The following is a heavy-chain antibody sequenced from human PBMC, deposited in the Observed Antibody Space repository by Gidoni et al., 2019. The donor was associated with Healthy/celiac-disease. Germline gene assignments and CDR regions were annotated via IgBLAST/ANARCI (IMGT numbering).Heavy chain of an antibody. J-gene: IGHJ3*02. V-gene: IGHV2-5*02. CDR3: AHRRVNLDAFDI. D-gene: IGHD2-21*01. Sequence: QITLKESGPTLVKPTQTLTLTCTFSGFSPSTSGVGVGWIRQPPGKALEWLALIYWDDDKRYSPSLKSRLTITKDTSKNQVVLTMTNMDPVDTATYYCAHRRVNLDAFDIWGQGTMVTVSS. CDR1: GFSPSTSGVG. CDR2: IYWDDDK.